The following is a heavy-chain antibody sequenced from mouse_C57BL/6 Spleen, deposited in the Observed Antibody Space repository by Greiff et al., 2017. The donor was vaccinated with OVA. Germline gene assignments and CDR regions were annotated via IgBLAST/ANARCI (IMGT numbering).Heavy chain of an antibody. J-gene: IGHJ2*01. D-gene: IGHD2-4*01. Sequence: QVQLQQSGAELARPGASVKMSCKASGYTFTSYTMHWVQQRPGQGLEWIGYINPSSGYTKYNQKFKDKATLTADKSSSTAYMQLSSLTSEDSAVYYCARGPYDYDGYYFDYWGKGTTLTVSS. CDR1: GYTFTSYT. CDR2: INPSSGYT. V-gene: IGHV1-4*01. CDR3: ARGPYDYDGYYFDY.